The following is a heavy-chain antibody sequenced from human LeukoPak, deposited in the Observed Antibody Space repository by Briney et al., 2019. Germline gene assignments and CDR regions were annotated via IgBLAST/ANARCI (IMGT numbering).Heavy chain of an antibody. CDR1: GYTFTSYG. J-gene: IGHJ4*02. V-gene: IGHV1-18*01. D-gene: IGHD2-2*01. Sequence: GASVKVSCKASGYTFTSYGISWVRQAPGQGLEWMGWISAYNGNTNYAQKLQGRVTMTTDTSTSTAYMELRSLRSDDTAVYYCARGDCTSTSCYVGFDYWGQGTLVTVSS. CDR3: ARGDCTSTSCYVGFDY. CDR2: ISAYNGNT.